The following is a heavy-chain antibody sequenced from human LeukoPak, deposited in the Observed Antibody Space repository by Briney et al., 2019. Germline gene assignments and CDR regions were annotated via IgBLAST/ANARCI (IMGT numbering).Heavy chain of an antibody. D-gene: IGHD1-26*01. CDR2: IDTNTGNP. CDR3: ARDGPDLVGATPPWDY. Sequence: GASVKVSCKASGYTFTSYAMNWVRQAPGQGLEWMGWIDTNTGNPTYAQGFTGRFVFSLDTSVSTAYLQISSLKAEDTAVYYCARDGPDLVGATPPWDYWGQGTLVTVSS. V-gene: IGHV7-4-1*02. J-gene: IGHJ4*02. CDR1: GYTFTSYA.